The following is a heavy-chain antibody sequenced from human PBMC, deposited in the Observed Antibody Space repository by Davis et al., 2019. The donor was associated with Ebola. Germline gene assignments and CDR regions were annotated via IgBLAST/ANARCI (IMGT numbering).Heavy chain of an antibody. J-gene: IGHJ3*02. CDR3: ARDLLAAAGAFDI. CDR2: INHSGST. D-gene: IGHD6-13*01. CDR1: GGSFSGYY. V-gene: IGHV4-34*01. Sequence: SQTLSLTCAVYGGSFSGYYWSWIRQPPGKGLEWIGEINHSGSTNYNPSLKSRVTISVDTSKNQFSLKLSSVTAADTAVYYCARDLLAAAGAFDIWGQGTMVTVSS.